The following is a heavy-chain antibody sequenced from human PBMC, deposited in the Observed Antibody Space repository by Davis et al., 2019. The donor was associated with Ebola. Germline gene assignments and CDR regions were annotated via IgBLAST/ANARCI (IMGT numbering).Heavy chain of an antibody. CDR3: ARLGSGSYGLDY. D-gene: IGHD1-26*01. Sequence: SETLSLTCAGYGGSFSDYYWTWIRQPPGKGLEWIGEINHSGSTKYSPSLNSRVTISVDTSKNQFSLKLSSVTAADTAVYYCARLGSGSYGLDYWGQGTLVTVSS. V-gene: IGHV4-34*01. J-gene: IGHJ4*02. CDR2: INHSGST. CDR1: GGSFSDYY.